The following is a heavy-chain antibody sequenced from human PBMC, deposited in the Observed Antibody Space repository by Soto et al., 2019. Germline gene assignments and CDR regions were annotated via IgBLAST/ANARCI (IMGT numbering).Heavy chain of an antibody. CDR3: ARDGEVRDFWSGSPGYWFDP. V-gene: IGHV4-59*01. D-gene: IGHD3-3*01. CDR1: GGSISSYY. CDR2: IYYSGST. Sequence: SETLSLTCTVSGGSISSYYWSWIRQPPGKGLEWIGYIYYSGSTNYNPSLKSRVTISVDTSKNQFSLKLSSVTAADTAVYYCARDGEVRDFWSGSPGYWFDPWGQGTLVTVS. J-gene: IGHJ5*02.